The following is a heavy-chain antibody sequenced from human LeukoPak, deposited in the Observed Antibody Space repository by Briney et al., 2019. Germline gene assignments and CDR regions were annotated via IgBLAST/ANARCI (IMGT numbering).Heavy chain of an antibody. CDR2: IYHSGST. CDR1: GYSISSGYY. V-gene: IGHV4-38-2*01. D-gene: IGHD4-23*01. CDR3: ARHRTTVVTPLDY. Sequence: SETLSLTCRVSGYSISSGYYWGWIRQPPGQGLEWIGSIYHSGSTYYNPSLKSRVTTSVDTSKNQFSLKLSSVTAADTAVYYCARHRTTVVTPLDYWGQGTLVTVSS. J-gene: IGHJ4*02.